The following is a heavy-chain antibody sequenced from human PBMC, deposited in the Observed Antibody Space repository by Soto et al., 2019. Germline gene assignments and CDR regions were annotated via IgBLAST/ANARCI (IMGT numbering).Heavy chain of an antibody. CDR3: ARRRLGYCSSTSCDAFDI. CDR2: INPNSGST. Sequence: ASVKVSCKASGYTFTSYGISWVRQAPGQGLEWTGWINPNSGSTNYAQKFQGRVTMTRDTSISTAYMELSRLRSDDTAVYYCARRRLGYCSSTSCDAFDIWGQGTMVT. J-gene: IGHJ3*02. CDR1: GYTFTSYG. D-gene: IGHD2-2*01. V-gene: IGHV1-2*02.